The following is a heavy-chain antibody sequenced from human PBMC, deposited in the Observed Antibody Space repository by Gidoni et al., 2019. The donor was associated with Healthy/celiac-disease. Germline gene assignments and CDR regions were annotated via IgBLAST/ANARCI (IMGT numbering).Heavy chain of an antibody. Sequence: QLQLQESGPGLVKPSETLSLTCTVSGGSISSSSYYWGWIRQPPGKGLDWIGSIYYRGSTYYNPSLKSRVTISVDTSKNQFSLKLSSVTAADTAVYYCARGLIAVAGTFDYWGQGTLVTVSS. CDR2: IYYRGST. CDR3: ARGLIAVAGTFDY. D-gene: IGHD6-19*01. V-gene: IGHV4-39*01. CDR1: GGSISSSSYY. J-gene: IGHJ4*02.